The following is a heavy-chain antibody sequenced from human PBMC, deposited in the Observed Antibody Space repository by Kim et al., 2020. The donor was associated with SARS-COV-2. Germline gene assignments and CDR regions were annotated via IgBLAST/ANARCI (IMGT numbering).Heavy chain of an antibody. CDR2: IYYSGST. D-gene: IGHD3-9*01. Sequence: SETLSLTCTVSGGSISSSSYYWGWIRQPPGKGLEWIGSIYYSGSTYYNPSLKSRVTISVDTSKNQFSLKLSSVTAADTAVYYCARSPVLRYFDWLSPRLYYLAYWGQGTLVTVSS. CDR3: ARSPVLRYFDWLSPRLYYLAY. V-gene: IGHV4-39*01. J-gene: IGHJ4*02. CDR1: GGSISSSSYY.